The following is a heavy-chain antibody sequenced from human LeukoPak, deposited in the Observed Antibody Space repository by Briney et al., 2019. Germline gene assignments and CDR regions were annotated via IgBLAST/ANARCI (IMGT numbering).Heavy chain of an antibody. D-gene: IGHD5-12*01. J-gene: IGHJ4*02. V-gene: IGHV3-23*01. CDR3: AKDIFRGYDSPLFDY. CDR1: GFTFSSYA. Sequence: QAGGYLRLSCAASGFTFSSYAMSWVRQAPGKGLEWVSAISGSGGSTYYADSVKGRFTISRDNAKNSLYLQMNSLRAEDTALYYCAKDIFRGYDSPLFDYWGQGTLVTVSS. CDR2: ISGSGGST.